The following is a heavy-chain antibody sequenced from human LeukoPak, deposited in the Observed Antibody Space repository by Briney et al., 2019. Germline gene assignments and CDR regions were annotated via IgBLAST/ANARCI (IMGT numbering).Heavy chain of an antibody. CDR1: GFTFRTYA. Sequence: QTGGSLRLSCAASGFTFRTYAMNWVRQAPGKGLEWVSGIGVSGGSTYYADSVKGRFTFSRDYPKNTLYLEINSLRAEDTAVYYCATALLRASTYMDVWGKGTTVTVSS. J-gene: IGHJ6*03. D-gene: IGHD1-1*01. CDR2: IGVSGGST. V-gene: IGHV3-23*01. CDR3: ATALLRASTYMDV.